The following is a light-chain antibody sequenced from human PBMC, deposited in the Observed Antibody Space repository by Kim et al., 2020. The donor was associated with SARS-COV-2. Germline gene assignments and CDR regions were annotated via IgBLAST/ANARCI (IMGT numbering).Light chain of an antibody. CDR3: TAWDDSLSGLV. CDR1: TSNIGGHN. CDR2: RTN. V-gene: IGLV1-47*01. J-gene: IGLJ2*01. Sequence: GQSVTISCSGSTSNIGGHNVYWFQQLPGTAPKLLIYRTNQRPSGVPDRFSGSKSGTSASLAISGLRTEDEADYYCTAWDDSLSGLVFGGGTQLTVL.